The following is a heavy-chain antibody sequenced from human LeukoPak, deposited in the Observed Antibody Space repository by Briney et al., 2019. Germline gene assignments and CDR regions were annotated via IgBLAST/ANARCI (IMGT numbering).Heavy chain of an antibody. D-gene: IGHD5-24*01. J-gene: IGHJ4*02. V-gene: IGHV4-59*12. Sequence: SETLSLTCTVSSGSISTYYWSWIRQSPGKGLEWMGYIFHSGSTTYNPSLSSRLTISVDTSKNQFSLELRSVTAADTAVYYCARENRGDGYNYGSAFDYWGQGTLVTVSS. CDR2: IFHSGST. CDR3: ARENRGDGYNYGSAFDY. CDR1: SGSISTYY.